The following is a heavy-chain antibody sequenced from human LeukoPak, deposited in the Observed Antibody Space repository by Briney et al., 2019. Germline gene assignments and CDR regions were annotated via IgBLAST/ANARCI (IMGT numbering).Heavy chain of an antibody. CDR3: ARHVSCSSTSCWVHQGYYYYGMDV. CDR2: IYPGDSDT. Sequence: RSGESLKISCKGSGYSFTSYWIGWVRQMPGKGLEWMGIIYPGDSDTRYSPSFQGQVTISADKSISTAYLQWSSLKASDTAMYYCARHVSCSSTSCWVHQGYYYYGMDVWGQGTTVTVSS. V-gene: IGHV5-51*01. CDR1: GYSFTSYW. D-gene: IGHD2-2*01. J-gene: IGHJ6*02.